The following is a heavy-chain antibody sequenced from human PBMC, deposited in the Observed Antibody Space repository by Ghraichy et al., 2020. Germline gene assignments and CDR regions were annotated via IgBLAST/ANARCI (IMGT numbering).Heavy chain of an antibody. CDR3: AKDGVWISDY. CDR2: IKPNGGEK. CDR1: GFNFNKHW. Sequence: LSLTCVAAGFNFNKHWMNWVRQAPGKGLEWVAIIKPNGGEKYYVDSVKGRFTISRDNVGNSLYLQMNSLKVEDTAVYYCAKDGVWISDYWGQGTLVTGSS. D-gene: IGHD3-3*01. J-gene: IGHJ4*02. V-gene: IGHV3-7*04.